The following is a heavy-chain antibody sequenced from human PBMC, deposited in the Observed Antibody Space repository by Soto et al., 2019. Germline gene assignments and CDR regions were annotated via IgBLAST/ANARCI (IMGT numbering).Heavy chain of an antibody. Sequence: SETLSLTCTVSGASLSSISYYWGWIRQPPGKGLEWVGSIFFTGNIYYNPSLKSRVTISVDTSRNQFSLTVNSVTAADTAVYYCASRHCSGGSCYSPGFDSWGQGALVTVSS. D-gene: IGHD2-15*01. CDR3: ASRHCSGGSCYSPGFDS. CDR2: IFFTGNI. J-gene: IGHJ4*02. V-gene: IGHV4-39*01. CDR1: GASLSSISYY.